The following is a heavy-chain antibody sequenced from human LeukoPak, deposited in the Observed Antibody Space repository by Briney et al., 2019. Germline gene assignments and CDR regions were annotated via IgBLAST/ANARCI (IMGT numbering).Heavy chain of an antibody. J-gene: IGHJ4*02. Sequence: SETLPLTCTVSGGSISSYYWSWIRQPPGKGLEWIGHIYYSGSTNYNPSLKSRVTISVDTSKNQFSLKLSSVTAADTAVYYCARREYYYDSSGYYYLEYFDYWGQGTLVTVSS. V-gene: IGHV4-59*08. CDR3: ARREYYYDSSGYYYLEYFDY. CDR2: IYYSGST. CDR1: GGSISSYY. D-gene: IGHD3-22*01.